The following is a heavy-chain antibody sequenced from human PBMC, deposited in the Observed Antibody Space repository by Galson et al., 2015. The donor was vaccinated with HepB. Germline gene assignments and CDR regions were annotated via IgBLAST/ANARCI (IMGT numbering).Heavy chain of an antibody. CDR2: IKQDGSDK. CDR1: GFTFSSYW. Sequence: SLRLSCAASGFTFSSYWMSWVRQAPGKGLEWVANIKQDGSDKYSVDSVKGRFTIPRDNAKNSLFLQMNSLRADDTAVYYCARGKSRPYYYYMDVWGKGTTVTVSS. V-gene: IGHV3-7*03. CDR3: ARGKSRPYYYYMDV. J-gene: IGHJ6*03.